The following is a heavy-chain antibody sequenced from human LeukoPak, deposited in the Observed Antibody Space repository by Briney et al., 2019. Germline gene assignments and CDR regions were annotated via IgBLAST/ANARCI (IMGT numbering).Heavy chain of an antibody. J-gene: IGHJ5*02. V-gene: IGHV3-48*03. D-gene: IGHD3-10*01. Sequence: GGSLRLSCAASGYTFSSYEMNWVRQAPGKGREWVSYIGSRGSTIYYADSVKGRFTISRDNAKNSLYLQMNSLRAEDTAVYYCARELDDYYGSGSYYNVGNWFDPWGQGTLVTVSS. CDR2: IGSRGSTI. CDR3: ARELDDYYGSGSYYNVGNWFDP. CDR1: GYTFSSYE.